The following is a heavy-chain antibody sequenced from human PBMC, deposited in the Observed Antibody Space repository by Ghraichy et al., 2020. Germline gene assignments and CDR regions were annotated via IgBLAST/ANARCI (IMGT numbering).Heavy chain of an antibody. CDR3: ARGNCGGDCYSFAYAFDI. V-gene: IGHV3-33*01. CDR2: IWYDGSNK. Sequence: SLNISCAASGFTFSSYGMHWVRQAPGKGLEWVAVIWYDGSNKYYADSVKGRFTISRDNSKNTLYLQMNSLRAEDTAVYYCARGNCGGDCYSFAYAFDIWGQGTMVTVSS. D-gene: IGHD2-21*01. CDR1: GFTFSSYG. J-gene: IGHJ3*02.